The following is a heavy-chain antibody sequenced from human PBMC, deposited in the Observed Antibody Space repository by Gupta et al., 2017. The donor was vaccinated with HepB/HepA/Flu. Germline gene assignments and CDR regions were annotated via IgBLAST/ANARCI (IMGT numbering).Heavy chain of an antibody. J-gene: IGHJ5*02. CDR1: GFTFSSYA. V-gene: IGHV3-30-3*01. Sequence: QVQLVESGGGVVQPGRSLRHSCACSGFTFSSYAMHWVRQAPGKGLEWVAVISYDGSNKYYADSVKGRFTISRDNSKNTLYLQMNSLRAEDTAVYYCARDAGHTIFGVVSTWGQGTLVTVSS. D-gene: IGHD3-3*01. CDR2: ISYDGSNK. CDR3: ARDAGHTIFGVVST.